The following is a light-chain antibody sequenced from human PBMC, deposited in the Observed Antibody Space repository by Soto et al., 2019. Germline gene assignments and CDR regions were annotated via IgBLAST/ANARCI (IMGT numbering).Light chain of an antibody. J-gene: IGLJ1*01. CDR1: SSDVGAYYS. V-gene: IGLV2-14*01. CDR3: SSYTSGSSHYV. CDR2: GVK. Sequence: QSVLTQPASVSGSPGQSITISCTGTSSDVGAYYSVSWYQHHPGKAPKLIIYGVKNRPSGVANRFSGSKSGNTASLTISGLQAEDEADYHCSSYTSGSSHYVFGTGTKLTVL.